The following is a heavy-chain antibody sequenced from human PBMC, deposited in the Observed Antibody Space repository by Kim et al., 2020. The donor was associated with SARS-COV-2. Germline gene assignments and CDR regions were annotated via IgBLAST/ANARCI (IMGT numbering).Heavy chain of an antibody. CDR3: AGAAGRGL. J-gene: IGHJ4*01. V-gene: IGHV4-39*07. CDR2: IYYSGSN. D-gene: IGHD2-21*02. Sequence: SETLSLTCAVSGGSISSSSYYWGWIRQPPGQGLEWIGSIYYSGSNYYDPSRKSRVTIAVDTSKNQYSLKRSSVTAADTAVYYCAGAAGRGLWGHGTGVTV. CDR1: GGSISSSSYY.